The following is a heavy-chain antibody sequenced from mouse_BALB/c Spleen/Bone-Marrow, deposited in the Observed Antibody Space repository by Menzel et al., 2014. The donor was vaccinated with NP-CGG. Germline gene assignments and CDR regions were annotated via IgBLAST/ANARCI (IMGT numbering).Heavy chain of an antibody. J-gene: IGHJ2*01. CDR1: GFDFRRYW. CDR2: INPDSRTI. V-gene: IGHV4-1*02. D-gene: IGHD2-1*01. Sequence: EVMLVESGGGLVQPGGSLKLSCAASGFDFRRYWMSWVRRAPGKGLRWIGEINPDSRTINYTPSLKDKFIISRDNAKNTLYLQMSKVRSEDTALYFCARGNYYGHLDYWGQGTTLTVSS. CDR3: ARGNYYGHLDY.